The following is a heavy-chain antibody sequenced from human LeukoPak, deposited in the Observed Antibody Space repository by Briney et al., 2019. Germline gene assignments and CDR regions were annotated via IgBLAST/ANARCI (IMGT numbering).Heavy chain of an antibody. J-gene: IGHJ5*02. CDR3: ARTQYYYGSGSYYNRKINWFDP. CDR1: GYTFTSYG. V-gene: IGHV1-8*02. CDR2: MNPNSGNT. D-gene: IGHD3-10*01. Sequence: ASVKVSCKASGYTFTSYGISWVRQATGQGLEWMGWMNPNSGNTGYAQKFQGRVTMTRNTSISTAYMELSSLRSEDTAVYYCARTQYYYGSGSYYNRKINWFDPWGQGTLVTVSS.